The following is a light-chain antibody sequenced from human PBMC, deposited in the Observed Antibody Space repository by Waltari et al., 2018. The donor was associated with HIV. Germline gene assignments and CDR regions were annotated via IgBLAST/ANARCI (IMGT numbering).Light chain of an antibody. V-gene: IGLV3-25*03. J-gene: IGLJ3*02. CDR1: ALPKQY. Sequence: SYELTQPTSVSVSPGQTARITCSGDALPKQYAYWYHQKPGQAPVMVIYKDSERPSGIPERFSGSSSGTTVTLTISGVQAEDEADYYCQSADSSGTYRVFGGGTKLTVL. CDR3: QSADSSGTYRV. CDR2: KDS.